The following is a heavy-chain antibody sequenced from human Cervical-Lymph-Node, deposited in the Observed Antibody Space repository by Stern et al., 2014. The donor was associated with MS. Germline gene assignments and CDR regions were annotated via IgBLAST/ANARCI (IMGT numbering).Heavy chain of an antibody. Sequence: VQLVESGGGAVQPGRSLRLSCATSGFTFSGYGMYWVRQAPGKGLEWVAISWSYGTKEVYADSVKGRFTISRDNSKNTLYLQMTSLRAEDTAVYYCARDDRTSWYGGMPHWGQGTLVTVSS. V-gene: IGHV3-33*01. CDR1: GFTFSGYG. J-gene: IGHJ4*02. CDR3: ARDDRTSWYGGMPH. D-gene: IGHD6-13*01. CDR2: SWSYGTKE.